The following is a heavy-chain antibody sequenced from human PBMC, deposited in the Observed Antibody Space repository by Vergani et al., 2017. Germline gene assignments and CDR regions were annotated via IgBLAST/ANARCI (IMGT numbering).Heavy chain of an antibody. Sequence: QVQLVESGGGVVQPGRSLRLSCAASGFTFSSYGMHWVRQAPGKGLEWVAVIWYDGSNKYYADYGKGRFTLSRDNSKNTLYLQMNSLRAEDTAVYYCARRSYDTTPYLQGGYDCWGQGTLVSVSS. V-gene: IGHV3-33*01. CDR3: ARRSYDTTPYLQGGYDC. CDR1: GFTFSSYG. CDR2: IWYDGSNK. D-gene: IGHD3-22*01. J-gene: IGHJ4*02.